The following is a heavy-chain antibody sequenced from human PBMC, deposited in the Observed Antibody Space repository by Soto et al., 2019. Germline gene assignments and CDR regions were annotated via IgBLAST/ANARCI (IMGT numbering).Heavy chain of an antibody. V-gene: IGHV3-15*07. J-gene: IGHJ4*02. D-gene: IGHD2-15*01. Sequence: EVQLVESGGGLVKPGGSLRLSCAASGFTFSNAWMNWVRQAPGKGLEWVGRIKSKTDGGTTDYAAPVKGRFTISRDDSKNPLYLQMNSVKTEDTAVYYCPTDQVGVVVAWSDYWGQGTLVTVSS. CDR3: PTDQVGVVVAWSDY. CDR2: IKSKTDGGTT. CDR1: GFTFSNAW.